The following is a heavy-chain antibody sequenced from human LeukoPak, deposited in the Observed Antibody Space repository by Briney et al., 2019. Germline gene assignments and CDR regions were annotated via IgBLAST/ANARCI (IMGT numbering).Heavy chain of an antibody. CDR3: ARLYYYDSSGLDAFDI. J-gene: IGHJ3*02. CDR2: IYPGDSDT. CDR1: GYSFTSYW. V-gene: IGHV5-51*01. D-gene: IGHD3-22*01. Sequence: RGESLKISCKGSGYSFTSYWIGWVRQMPGKGLEWMRIIYPGDSDTRYSPSFQGQVTISADKSISTAYLQWSSLKASDTAMYYCARLYYYDSSGLDAFDIWGQGTMVTVSS.